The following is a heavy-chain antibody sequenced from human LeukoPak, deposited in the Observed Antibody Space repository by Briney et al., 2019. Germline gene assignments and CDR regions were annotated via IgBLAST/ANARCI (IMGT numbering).Heavy chain of an antibody. CDR3: VRGDTRDY. D-gene: IGHD3-16*01. CDR1: GFTFSDST. V-gene: IGHV3-21*01. Sequence: GGSLRLSCAASGFTFSDSTMNWVRQASGKGLEWVASINSAGSTTHYADSVKGRLTISRDNARNSLYLQLNSLRGEDTAVYYCVRGDTRDYWSQGTLITVSS. CDR2: INSAGSTT. J-gene: IGHJ4*02.